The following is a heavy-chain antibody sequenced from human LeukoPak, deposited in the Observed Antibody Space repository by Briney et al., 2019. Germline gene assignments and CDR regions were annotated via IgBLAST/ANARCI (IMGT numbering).Heavy chain of an antibody. CDR3: AKDLLAGITMVRGVTTYFDY. V-gene: IGHV3-23*01. Sequence: SGGSLRLSCAASGFTFSNHAMSWVRQAPGKGLEWVSAISGSGGSTYYADSVKGRFTISRDNSKNTLYLQMNSLRAEDTAVYYCAKDLLAGITMVRGVTTYFDYWGQGTLVTVSS. J-gene: IGHJ4*02. CDR2: ISGSGGST. CDR1: GFTFSNHA. D-gene: IGHD3-10*01.